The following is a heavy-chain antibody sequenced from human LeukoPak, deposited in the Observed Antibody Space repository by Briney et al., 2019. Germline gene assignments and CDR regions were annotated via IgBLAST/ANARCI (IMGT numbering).Heavy chain of an antibody. Sequence: GDSLKISCKGSAYSFTTYWIAWVRQMPGKGLEWMGIIYLGDSDSGYSPSSQGQVTISADKSITTAYLQWSSLKASDTAMYYCARVYSNAFDIWGQGTMVTVSS. J-gene: IGHJ3*02. CDR2: IYLGDSDS. CDR1: AYSFTTYW. V-gene: IGHV5-51*01. CDR3: ARVYSNAFDI. D-gene: IGHD6-13*01.